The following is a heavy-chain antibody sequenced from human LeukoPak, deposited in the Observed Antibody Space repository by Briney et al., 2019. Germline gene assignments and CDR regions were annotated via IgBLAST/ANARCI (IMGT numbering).Heavy chain of an antibody. V-gene: IGHV4-34*01. Sequence: SEILSLTCAVYGGSFGGYYWSWIRQPPGKGLEWIGSIYYTGSTYYNPSLKSRVTISVDTSKNQFSLKLSSVTAADTAVYYCARTIWFDPWGQGTLVTVSS. CDR3: ARTIWFDP. CDR2: IYYTGST. D-gene: IGHD5-24*01. CDR1: GGSFGGYY. J-gene: IGHJ5*02.